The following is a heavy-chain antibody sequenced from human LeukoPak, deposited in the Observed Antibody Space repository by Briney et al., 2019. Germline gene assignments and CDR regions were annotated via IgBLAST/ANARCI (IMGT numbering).Heavy chain of an antibody. D-gene: IGHD6-6*01. Sequence: PVGSLRLSCAASGFTFSRYSMNWVRQAPGKGLEWVSYVSSSSSTIYYGDSVRGRFTVSRDNANNLLYLQMNSLRAEDTAVYYCAGGESEYTSSGDFAYSGQGTLATVSS. J-gene: IGHJ4*02. CDR2: VSSSSSTI. V-gene: IGHV3-48*01. CDR3: AGGESEYTSSGDFAY. CDR1: GFTFSRYS.